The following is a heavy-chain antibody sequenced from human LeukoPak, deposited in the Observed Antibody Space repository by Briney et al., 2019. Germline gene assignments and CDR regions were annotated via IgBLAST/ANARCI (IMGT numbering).Heavy chain of an antibody. J-gene: IGHJ5*02. D-gene: IGHD3-22*01. Sequence: EASVKVSCKASGYTFTSYGISWVRQAPGQGLEWMGWISAYNGNTNYAQKLQGRVTMTTDTSTSTAYMELRSLRSDDTAVYYCARDPALYYYDPNWFDPWGQGTLVTVSS. CDR1: GYTFTSYG. V-gene: IGHV1-18*01. CDR2: ISAYNGNT. CDR3: ARDPALYYYDPNWFDP.